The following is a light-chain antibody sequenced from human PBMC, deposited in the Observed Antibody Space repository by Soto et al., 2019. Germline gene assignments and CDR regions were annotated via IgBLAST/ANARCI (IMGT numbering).Light chain of an antibody. CDR3: QQYGSSIA. Sequence: EIVLTQSPGTLSLSPGERATLSCRASQSVSSSYSAWYQQKPGQGPRLLIYGASSRATGIPDRFSGSGSGTDFTLTISRLEPEDFAVYYCQQYGSSIAFGQGTRLEIK. J-gene: IGKJ5*01. CDR2: GAS. V-gene: IGKV3-20*01. CDR1: QSVSSSY.